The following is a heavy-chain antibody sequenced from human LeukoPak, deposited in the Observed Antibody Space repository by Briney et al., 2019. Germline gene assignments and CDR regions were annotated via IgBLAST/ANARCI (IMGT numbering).Heavy chain of an antibody. CDR2: IYTSGST. CDR1: GGSISSYY. Sequence: SETLSLTCTVSGGSISSYYWSWIRQPAGKGLEWIGRIYTSGSTNYNPSLKSRVTMSVDTSKNQFSLKLSSVTAADTAVYYCARDSLLGIGGYNWFDPWGQGTLVTVSS. J-gene: IGHJ5*02. CDR3: ARDSLLGIGGYNWFDP. V-gene: IGHV4-4*07. D-gene: IGHD2-15*01.